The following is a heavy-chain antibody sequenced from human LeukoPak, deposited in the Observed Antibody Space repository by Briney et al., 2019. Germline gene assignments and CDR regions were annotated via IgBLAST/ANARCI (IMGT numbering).Heavy chain of an antibody. V-gene: IGHV4-39*07. D-gene: IGHD3-3*01. Sequence: SETLSLTCTVSGGSISSSSYYWGWIRQPPGKGLEWIGSMSYSGSTYYNPSLKSRVTISVDSSKNQFSLKLYSVTAADTAVYYCARERSGSEIFARSFDIWGQGTMVTVSS. CDR3: ARERSGSEIFARSFDI. CDR2: MSYSGST. J-gene: IGHJ3*02. CDR1: GGSISSSSYY.